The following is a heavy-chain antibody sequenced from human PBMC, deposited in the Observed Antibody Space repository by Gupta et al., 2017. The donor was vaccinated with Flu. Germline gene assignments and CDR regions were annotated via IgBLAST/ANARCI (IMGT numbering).Heavy chain of an antibody. CDR1: GGSISSYY. D-gene: IGHD2-15*01. J-gene: IGHJ3*02. V-gene: IGHV4-59*08. CDR3: ARLHTYCSGGSCYLDAFDI. Sequence: QVQLQESGPGLVKPSETLSLTCTVSGGSISSYYWSWIRQPPGKGLEWIGYIYYSGSTNYNPFLKSRVTISVDTSKNQFSLKLSSVTAADTAVYYCARLHTYCSGGSCYLDAFDIWGQGTMVTVSS. CDR2: IYYSGST.